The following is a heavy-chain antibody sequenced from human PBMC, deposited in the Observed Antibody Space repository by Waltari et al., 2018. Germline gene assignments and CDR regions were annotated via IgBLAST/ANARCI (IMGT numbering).Heavy chain of an antibody. D-gene: IGHD3-22*01. J-gene: IGHJ3*02. CDR3: ARDLLTSSYYYDSSGQADAFDI. CDR2: ISSSSSTI. Sequence: EVQLVESGGGLVQPGGSLRLSCAASGFTFSSYSMNWVRQAPGKGLEWVSYISSSSSTIYYADSVKGRFTISRDNAKNSLYLQMNSLRAEDTAVYYCARDLLTSSYYYDSSGQADAFDIWGQGTMVTVSS. CDR1: GFTFSSYS. V-gene: IGHV3-48*04.